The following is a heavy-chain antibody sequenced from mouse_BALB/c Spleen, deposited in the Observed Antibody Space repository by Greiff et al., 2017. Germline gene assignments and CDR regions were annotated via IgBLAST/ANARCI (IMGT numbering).Heavy chain of an antibody. D-gene: IGHD2-1*01. V-gene: IGHV1-15*01. Sequence: VQLQQSGAELVRPGASVTLSCKASGYTFTDYEMHWVKQTPVHGLEWIGAIDPETGGTAYNQKFKGKATLTADKSSSTAYMELRSLTSEDSAVYYCTREGYYGNYAFAYWGQGTLVTVSA. CDR3: TREGYYGNYAFAY. J-gene: IGHJ3*01. CDR2: IDPETGGT. CDR1: GYTFTDYE.